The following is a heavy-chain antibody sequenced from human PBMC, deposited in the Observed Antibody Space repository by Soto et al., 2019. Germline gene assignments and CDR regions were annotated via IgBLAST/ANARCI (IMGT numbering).Heavy chain of an antibody. CDR2: IYHSGST. Sequence: QVQLQESGPGLVKPSGTLSLTCAVSSGSISSSNWWSWVRQPPGKGLEWIGEIYHSGSTNYNPSLKSRVTISVDKSKNQFSLKLSSVTAADTAVYYCARDVDIVATIPPRRGWFDPWGQGTLVTVSS. CDR3: ARDVDIVATIPPRRGWFDP. J-gene: IGHJ5*02. CDR1: SGSISSSNW. V-gene: IGHV4-4*02. D-gene: IGHD5-12*01.